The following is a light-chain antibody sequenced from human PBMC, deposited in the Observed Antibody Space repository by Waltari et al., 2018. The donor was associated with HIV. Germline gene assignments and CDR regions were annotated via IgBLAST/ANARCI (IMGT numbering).Light chain of an antibody. Sequence: EIVITQAPATLSVFPGERATLPCRASQSVSSNLAWYQQKPGQAPRLLIYGASTRAIGIPARFSGSGSGTEFTLTISSLQSEDFAVYYCQQYNNWPPYTFGQGTKLEIK. V-gene: IGKV3D-15*01. CDR1: QSVSSN. CDR2: GAS. J-gene: IGKJ2*01. CDR3: QQYNNWPPYT.